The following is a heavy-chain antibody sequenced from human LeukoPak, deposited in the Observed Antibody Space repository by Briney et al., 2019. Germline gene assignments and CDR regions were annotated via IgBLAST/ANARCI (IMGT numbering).Heavy chain of an antibody. CDR1: GFTFDDYA. Sequence: PGGSLRLSCAASGFTFDDYAMHWVRQPPGKGLEWVSGISWNSVAIAYADSVKGRFTISRDNAKNSLYLQMNSLRPDDTALYYCVRRGPNCGGDCYYDYWGQGTLVTVSS. CDR3: VRRGPNCGGDCYYDY. J-gene: IGHJ4*02. V-gene: IGHV3-9*01. D-gene: IGHD2-21*02. CDR2: ISWNSVAI.